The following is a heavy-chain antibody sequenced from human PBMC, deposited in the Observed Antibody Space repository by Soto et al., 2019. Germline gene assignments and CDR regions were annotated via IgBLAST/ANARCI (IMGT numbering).Heavy chain of an antibody. CDR3: ARGGVRFLEWLLYRLDY. Sequence: ASVKVSCKASGYTFTSYAMHWVRQAPGQRLEWMGWINAGNGNTKYSQKFQGRVTITRDTSASTAYMELSSLRSEDTAVYYCARGGVRFLEWLLYRLDYWGQGTLVTVSS. V-gene: IGHV1-3*01. CDR1: GYTFTSYA. J-gene: IGHJ4*02. CDR2: INAGNGNT. D-gene: IGHD3-3*01.